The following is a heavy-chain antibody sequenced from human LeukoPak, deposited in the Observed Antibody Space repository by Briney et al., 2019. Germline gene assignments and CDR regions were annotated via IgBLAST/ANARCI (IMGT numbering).Heavy chain of an antibody. CDR1: DGSISGYY. Sequence: SETLSLTCSVSDGSISGYYWSWIRQPAGKGLEWIGRMHTSGSSNYNVSLKSRAAMSVDTSRNQFALRLSSVTAADTAIYYCARDLGSGWYDYWGQGTLVTVSS. V-gene: IGHV4-4*07. CDR3: ARDLGSGWYDY. D-gene: IGHD6-13*01. J-gene: IGHJ4*02. CDR2: MHTSGSS.